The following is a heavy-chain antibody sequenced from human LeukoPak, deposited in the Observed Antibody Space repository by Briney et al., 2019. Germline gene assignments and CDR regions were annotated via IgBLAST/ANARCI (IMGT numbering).Heavy chain of an antibody. V-gene: IGHV3-74*01. Sequence: GGSLRLSCAASGFTFTTYSMNWVRRAPGKGLVWVSLITGDGSRTSYVDSVKGRFTISRDNAENTLYLQMDSLRAEDTAMYFCARDVQYSSDLWGQGTLVTVSS. J-gene: IGHJ5*02. CDR1: GFTFTTYS. CDR3: ARDVQYSSDL. CDR2: ITGDGSRT. D-gene: IGHD6-19*01.